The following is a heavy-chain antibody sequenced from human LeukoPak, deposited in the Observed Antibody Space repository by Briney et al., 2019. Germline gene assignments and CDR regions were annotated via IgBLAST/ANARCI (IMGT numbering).Heavy chain of an antibody. J-gene: IGHJ4*02. D-gene: IGHD3-9*01. CDR3: ARASYYDILTGYYDQYYFDY. CDR2: IYTSGST. CDR1: GGSISSYY. V-gene: IGHV4-4*07. Sequence: SETLSLTCTVSGGSISSYYWSWIRQPAGKGLEWIGRIYTSGSTNYNHSLKSRVTMSVDTSKNQFSLKLSSVTAADTAVYYCARASYYDILTGYYDQYYFDYWGQGTLVTVSS.